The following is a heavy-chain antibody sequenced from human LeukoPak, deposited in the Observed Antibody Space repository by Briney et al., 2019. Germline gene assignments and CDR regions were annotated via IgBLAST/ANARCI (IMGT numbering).Heavy chain of an antibody. Sequence: GGSLRLSCAASGFTFSSYAMSWVRQAPGKGLEWVSSISGSGTNTYYADSVKGRFTISRDNSRNLLFLQMSSLRVEDTAVYYCAKDIAAAGELDYYYGMDVWGQGTTVTVSS. J-gene: IGHJ6*02. D-gene: IGHD6-13*01. CDR2: ISGSGTNT. CDR3: AKDIAAAGELDYYYGMDV. V-gene: IGHV3-23*01. CDR1: GFTFSSYA.